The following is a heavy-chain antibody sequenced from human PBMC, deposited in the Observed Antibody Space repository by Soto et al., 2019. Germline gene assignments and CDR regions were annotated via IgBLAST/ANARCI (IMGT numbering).Heavy chain of an antibody. J-gene: IGHJ6*03. Sequence: QVQLQQWGAGLLKPSETLSLTCAVYGGSFSGYYWSWIRQPPGKGLEWIGEINHSASTNYNPSLKSRVTISVDTSKNQFSLKLSSVTAADTAVYYCARGPKGYCSSTSCFDYYYMDVWGKGTTVTVSS. D-gene: IGHD2-2*01. V-gene: IGHV4-34*01. CDR1: GGSFSGYY. CDR3: ARGPKGYCSSTSCFDYYYMDV. CDR2: INHSAST.